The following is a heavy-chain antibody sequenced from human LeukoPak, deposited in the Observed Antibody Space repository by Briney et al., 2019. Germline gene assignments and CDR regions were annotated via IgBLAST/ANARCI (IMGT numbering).Heavy chain of an antibody. CDR3: ASGIAVAGTLDY. CDR1: GYTFTSYY. J-gene: IGHJ4*02. V-gene: IGHV1-46*03. Sequence: ASVKVSCKASGYTFTSYYMHWVRQAPGQGLEWMGIINPSGGSTSYAQKFQGRVTMTRVTSTSTVYMELSSLRSEDTAVYYCASGIAVAGTLDYWGQGTLVTVSS. D-gene: IGHD6-19*01. CDR2: INPSGGST.